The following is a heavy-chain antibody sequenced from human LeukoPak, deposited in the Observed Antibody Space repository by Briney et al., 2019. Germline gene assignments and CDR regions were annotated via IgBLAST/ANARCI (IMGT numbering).Heavy chain of an antibody. Sequence: GGSLRLSCAASGFSFDDYAMHWLRQAPGKGLQWVSGISWNSGSEGYADSVKGRFTISRDNAKNSLYLQMNSLRAEDTAVYYCARRRCSSTSCFLDYWGQGTLVTVSS. CDR1: GFSFDDYA. V-gene: IGHV3-9*01. D-gene: IGHD2-2*01. J-gene: IGHJ4*02. CDR3: ARRRCSSTSCFLDY. CDR2: ISWNSGSE.